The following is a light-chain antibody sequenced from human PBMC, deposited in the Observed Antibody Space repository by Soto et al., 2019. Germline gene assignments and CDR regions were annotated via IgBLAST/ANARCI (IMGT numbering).Light chain of an antibody. CDR1: QAIGNY. CDR2: EAS. J-gene: IGKJ4*01. CDR3: QQYDDLPFT. Sequence: DIQMTQSPSSLSASVGDRVTITCQASQAIGNYLTWYQQKPGKAPNLLIYEASNLETGVPSMFSGSGSGTDFTFTINSLQPEDIATYYCQQYDDLPFTFGGGTKVEIK. V-gene: IGKV1-33*01.